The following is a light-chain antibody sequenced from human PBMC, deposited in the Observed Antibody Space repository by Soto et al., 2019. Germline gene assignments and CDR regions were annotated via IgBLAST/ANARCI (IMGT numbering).Light chain of an antibody. CDR3: QQRGNWPPGFT. V-gene: IGKV3-11*01. Sequence: EIVLTRSPATLSLSPGERATLSCRASQSVSIHLAWYQQKGGQAPRLLIYDTSNRATGIPARFSGSGSGTDFTLTISSLETEDSAVYYCQQRGNWPPGFTFGPGTKVDIK. CDR1: QSVSIH. J-gene: IGKJ3*01. CDR2: DTS.